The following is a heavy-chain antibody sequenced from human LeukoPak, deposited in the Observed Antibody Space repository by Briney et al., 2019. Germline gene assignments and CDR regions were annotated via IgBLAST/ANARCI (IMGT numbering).Heavy chain of an antibody. Sequence: GGSLRLSCAASGFTFSDHYMDWVRQAPGKGLEWVGRTRNKANSYTKEYAASVKGIFTISSDYSKNSLYLQMNSLNTEDTAVYYCARVRDYFDYWGQGTLVTVSS. V-gene: IGHV3-72*01. CDR1: GFTFSDHY. J-gene: IGHJ4*02. CDR2: TRNKANSYTK. CDR3: ARVRDYFDY.